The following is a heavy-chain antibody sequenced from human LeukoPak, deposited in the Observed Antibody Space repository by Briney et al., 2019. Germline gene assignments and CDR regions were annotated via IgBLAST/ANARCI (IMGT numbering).Heavy chain of an antibody. V-gene: IGHV1-18*01. CDR3: AREGATDYYFDP. CDR2: ISDYSGNT. J-gene: IGHJ4*02. Sequence: ASVKVSCKASGYSRSSNGISLARQATGQGLEWMGWISDYSGNTKYAQNFQDRVTLTTDRSTNTAYMELRSLRSDDTAVYYCAREGATDYYFDPWGQGTLVTVSS. D-gene: IGHD4-11*01. CDR1: GYSRSSNG.